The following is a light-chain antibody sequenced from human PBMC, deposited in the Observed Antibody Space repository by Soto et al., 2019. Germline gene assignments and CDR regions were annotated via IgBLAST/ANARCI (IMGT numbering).Light chain of an antibody. J-gene: IGLJ2*01. V-gene: IGLV1-40*01. CDR2: TNN. CDR1: SSNIGAGYD. CDR3: QSYDNTLSGLVL. Sequence: QSVLTQPPSVSGAPGQRVSISCTGSSSNIGAGYDVHWYQQLPGTAPKLLIYTNNIRPSRVPDRFSGSKSGTSASLAITGLQAEDEADYYCQSYDNTLSGLVLFGGGTQLTVL.